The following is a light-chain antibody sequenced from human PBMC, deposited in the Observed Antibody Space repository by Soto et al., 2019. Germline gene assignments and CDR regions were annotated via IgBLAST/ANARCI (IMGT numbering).Light chain of an antibody. CDR2: AAS. CDR1: QGIRNY. CDR3: LQHHTYPP. J-gene: IGKJ3*01. V-gene: IGKV1-17*03. Sequence: DIQMTQSPSAMSASVGDRITITCRASQGIRNYLDWFQQKPGKVPKRLIYAASCFHSGVPSRFSGSASGTEFALTISSLHPEEFATYYCLQHHTYPPLGPGTTVDI.